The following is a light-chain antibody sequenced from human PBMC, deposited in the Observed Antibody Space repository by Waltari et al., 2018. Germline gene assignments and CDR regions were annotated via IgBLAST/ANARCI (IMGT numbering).Light chain of an antibody. CDR3: CSYAGSSTFV. CDR2: EGS. J-gene: IGLJ1*01. V-gene: IGLV2-23*01. CDR1: SSDVGRYNL. Sequence: QSALTQPASVSGSPAQSITISCTGTSSDVGRYNLVSWYQQHPGKAPKLMIYEGSKRPSGVSNRFSGSKSGNTASLTISGLQAEDEADYYCCSYAGSSTFVFGTGTKVTVL.